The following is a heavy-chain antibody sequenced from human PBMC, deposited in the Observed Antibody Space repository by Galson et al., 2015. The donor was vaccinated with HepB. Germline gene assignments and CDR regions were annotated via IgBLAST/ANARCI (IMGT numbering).Heavy chain of an antibody. D-gene: IGHD2-21*01. CDR1: GFTFSSYA. Sequence: SLRLSCAASGFTFSSYAMHWVRQAPGKGLEWVAVISYDGSNKYYADSVKGRFTISRDNSKNTLYLQMNSLRAEDTAVYYCARDLRGVADYWGQGTLATVSS. V-gene: IGHV3-30-3*01. CDR3: ARDLRGVADY. CDR2: ISYDGSNK. J-gene: IGHJ4*02.